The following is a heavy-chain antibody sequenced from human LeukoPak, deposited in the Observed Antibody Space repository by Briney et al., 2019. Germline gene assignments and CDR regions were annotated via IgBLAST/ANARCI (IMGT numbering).Heavy chain of an antibody. Sequence: GGSLRLSCAASGFTFSRNGMAWVRQAPGKGLEWVSSISSSSSYIYYADSVKGRFTISRDNAKNSLYLQMNSLRAEDTAVYYCARDPSVVVVAATPDYWGQGTLVTVSS. V-gene: IGHV3-21*01. CDR2: ISSSSSYI. CDR1: GFTFSRNG. CDR3: ARDPSVVVVAATPDY. J-gene: IGHJ4*02. D-gene: IGHD2-15*01.